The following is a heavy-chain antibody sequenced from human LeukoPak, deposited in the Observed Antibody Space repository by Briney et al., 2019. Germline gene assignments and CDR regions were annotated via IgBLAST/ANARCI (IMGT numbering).Heavy chain of an antibody. CDR3: ARGGASEMATITY. Sequence: SETLSLTCTVSGGSISSSNSSWGWIRQPPGKGLEWIGSMYYGGSTYYNPSLKSRVTISVDTSKNQFSLKLSSVTAADTAVYYCARGGASEMATITYWGQGTLVTVSS. CDR2: MYYGGST. D-gene: IGHD5-24*01. J-gene: IGHJ4*02. CDR1: GGSISSSNSS. V-gene: IGHV4-39*07.